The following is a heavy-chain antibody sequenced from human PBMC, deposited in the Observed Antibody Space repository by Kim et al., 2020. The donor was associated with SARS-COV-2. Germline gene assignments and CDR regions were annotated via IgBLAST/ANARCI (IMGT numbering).Heavy chain of an antibody. V-gene: IGHV4-39*01. J-gene: IGHJ5*02. Sequence: SETLSLTCTVSGGSISSSSYYWGWIRQPPGKGLEWIGSIYYSGSTYYNPSLKSRVTISVDTSKNQFSLKLSSVTAADTAVYYCARQICGGDCYSLSWFDPWGQGTLVTVSS. CDR1: GGSISSSSYY. D-gene: IGHD2-21*02. CDR3: ARQICGGDCYSLSWFDP. CDR2: IYYSGST.